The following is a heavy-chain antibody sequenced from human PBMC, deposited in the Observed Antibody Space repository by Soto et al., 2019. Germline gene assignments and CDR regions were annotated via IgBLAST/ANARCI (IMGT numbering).Heavy chain of an antibody. CDR2: FYPGDSTS. J-gene: IGHJ3*02. V-gene: IGHV5-51*01. CDR3: ARIIGYCRNNDCSWTFDI. CDR1: GYSFISYW. D-gene: IGHD2-15*01. Sequence: LKISCKTSGYSFISYWVAWVRQLPGKGLEWMGTFYPGDSTSTYSPSFQGQVTISVDKSISTAYLQLSSLKASDTAMYYCARIIGYCRNNDCSWTFDIWGQGTMVTVSS.